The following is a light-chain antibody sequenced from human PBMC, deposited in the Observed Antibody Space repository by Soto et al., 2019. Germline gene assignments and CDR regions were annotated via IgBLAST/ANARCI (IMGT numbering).Light chain of an antibody. CDR3: QQYDNLPSIT. CDR2: DAS. J-gene: IGKJ5*01. CDR1: QDISNY. Sequence: DIQMTQSPSSLSASVGDRVTITCQASQDISNYLNWYQQKPGKAPKLLIYDASNLETGVPSRFSGSGSETDFPFTISSLQPEDIATYYCQQYDNLPSITFGQGTRLEIK. V-gene: IGKV1-33*01.